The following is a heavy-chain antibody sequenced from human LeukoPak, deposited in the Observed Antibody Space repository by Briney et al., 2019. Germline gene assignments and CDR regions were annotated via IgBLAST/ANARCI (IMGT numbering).Heavy chain of an antibody. CDR1: GYTFTSYG. V-gene: IGHV1-46*01. CDR3: AKSRTTGSASSDY. CDR2: MNPSDGST. Sequence: ASVKVSCKASGYTFTSYGINWVRQAPGQGLEWMGIMNPSDGSTSYAQKFRGRVTMTRDTSTTTVYMEMSNLSSEDTAMYYCAKSRTTGSASSDYWGQGTLVTVSS. D-gene: IGHD2-8*02. J-gene: IGHJ4*02.